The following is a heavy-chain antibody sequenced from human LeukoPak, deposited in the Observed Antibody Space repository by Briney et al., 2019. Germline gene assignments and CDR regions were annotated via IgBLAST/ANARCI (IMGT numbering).Heavy chain of an antibody. V-gene: IGHV1-69*13. CDR3: ASYKYSGSWYKDY. D-gene: IGHD6-13*01. J-gene: IGHJ4*02. CDR2: IIPIFGTA. CDR1: GGTFSSYA. Sequence: SVKVSCKASGGTFSSYAISWVRQAPGQGLEWMGGIIPIFGTANYAQKFQGRVTITADESTSTAYMELSSLRSEDTAVYYCASYKYSGSWYKDYWGQGTLVTVSS.